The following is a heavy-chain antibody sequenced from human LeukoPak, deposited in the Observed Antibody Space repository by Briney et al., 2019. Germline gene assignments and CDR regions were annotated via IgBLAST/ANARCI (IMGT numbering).Heavy chain of an antibody. CDR2: INANSGGT. CDR1: GYTFTGYY. CDR3: ARDGHGGNSFDF. V-gene: IGHV1-2*02. J-gene: IGHJ4*02. D-gene: IGHD4-23*01. Sequence: ASVKVSCKASGYTFTGYYMHWVRQAPGQGVEWMGWINANSGGTDYAQKFQDRVTMTRDTSISTAYMELSRPTSDDTAVYYCARDGHGGNSFDFWGQGTLVTVSS.